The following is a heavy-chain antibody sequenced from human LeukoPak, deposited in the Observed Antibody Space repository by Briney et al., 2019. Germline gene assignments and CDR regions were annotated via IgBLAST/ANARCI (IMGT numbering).Heavy chain of an antibody. CDR3: ARDAETYDSSGYHSL. Sequence: GGSLRLSCAASGFTFSTYGMHWVRQAPGKGPEWAAVIWYDGSNKYYTDSMRGRFTISRDISKHTLSLKIHSQRAEDTAVYYCARDAETYDSSGYHSLWGQGTLVTVSS. CDR1: GFTFSTYG. D-gene: IGHD3-22*01. V-gene: IGHV3-33*01. J-gene: IGHJ4*02. CDR2: IWYDGSNK.